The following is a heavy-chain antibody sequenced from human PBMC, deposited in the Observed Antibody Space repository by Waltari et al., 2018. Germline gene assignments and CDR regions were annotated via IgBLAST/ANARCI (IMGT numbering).Heavy chain of an antibody. CDR2: ISSSRSTI. V-gene: IGHV3-48*01. CDR1: GFTFSSYS. D-gene: IGHD5-18*01. Sequence: EVQLVESGGGLVQPGGSLRLSCAASGFTFSSYSMNWVRQAPGKGLGWVSYISSSRSTISYADSVKGRFTISRDNAKNSLYLQMNSLRAEDTAVYYCARDNGYLGAFDIWGQGTMVTVSS. CDR3: ARDNGYLGAFDI. J-gene: IGHJ3*02.